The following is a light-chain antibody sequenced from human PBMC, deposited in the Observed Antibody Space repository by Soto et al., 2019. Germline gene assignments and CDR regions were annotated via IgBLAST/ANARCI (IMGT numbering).Light chain of an antibody. CDR1: QSISSNY. J-gene: IGKJ2*01. V-gene: IGKV3-20*01. Sequence: EIALTQSPGTLSLSPGERATLSCRASQSISSNYLAWYQQKPGQAPRLVIYVASARATGFPDRFSGSGSGTDFTLTISRLEPEDFAVYSCQQYDSSPYTFGQGTKLEI. CDR3: QQYDSSPYT. CDR2: VAS.